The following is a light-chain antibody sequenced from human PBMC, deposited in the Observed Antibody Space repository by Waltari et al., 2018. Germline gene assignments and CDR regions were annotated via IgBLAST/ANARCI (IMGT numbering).Light chain of an antibody. J-gene: IGLJ2*01. Sequence: QSVLTQPPSVSGAPGQRITISCTGTSSNIGAGYDVHWYLQLPGTAPTLLILGNNNRPSGVPDRFSASKSDTSASLAITGLQAEDGADYYCQSYDSSLSGVIFGGGTKLTVL. CDR2: GNN. CDR3: QSYDSSLSGVI. CDR1: SSNIGAGYD. V-gene: IGLV1-40*01.